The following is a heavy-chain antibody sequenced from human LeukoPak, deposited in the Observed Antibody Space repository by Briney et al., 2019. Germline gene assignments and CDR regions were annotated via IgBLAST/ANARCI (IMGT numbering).Heavy chain of an antibody. D-gene: IGHD1-14*01. CDR1: GGSISSYY. J-gene: IGHJ3*02. CDR3: ARDKISINAFYM. CDR2: ISYIGST. V-gene: IGHV4-59*01. Sequence: SETLSLTCTVSGGSISSYYWTWIRQPPGKGLEWIGYISYIGSTNYNPSLKSRVTISVDTSKNQFSLKLSSVTAADTAVYYCARDKISINAFYMWGQGTMVTVSS.